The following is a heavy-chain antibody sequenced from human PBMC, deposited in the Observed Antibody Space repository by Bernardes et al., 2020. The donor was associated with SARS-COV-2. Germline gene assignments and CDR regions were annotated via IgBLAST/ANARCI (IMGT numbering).Heavy chain of an antibody. Sequence: SETLSLTCAVYGGSFSGYYWSWIRQPPGKGLEWIGEINHSGSTNYNPSLKSRVTISVDTSKNQFSLKLSSVTAADTAVYYCARVIVVEAYYYYGMDVWGQGTTVTVSS. V-gene: IGHV4-34*01. J-gene: IGHJ6*02. CDR1: GGSFSGYY. D-gene: IGHD3-22*01. CDR2: INHSGST. CDR3: ARVIVVEAYYYYGMDV.